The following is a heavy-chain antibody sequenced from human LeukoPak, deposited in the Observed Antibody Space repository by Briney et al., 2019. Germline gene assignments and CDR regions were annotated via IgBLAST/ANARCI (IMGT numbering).Heavy chain of an antibody. CDR2: IVVCIGNT. V-gene: IGHV1-58*01. CDR3: AVTARVAAADYFDH. D-gene: IGHD6-13*01. Sequence: GTSVKVSCKASGFTFTSSAVQWVRQARGQRLEWIGWIVVCIGNTNYAQKFQERVTITMDMSTSTAYMELSSLRSEDTAVYYCAVTARVAAADYFDHWGQGTLVTVSS. J-gene: IGHJ4*02. CDR1: GFTFTSSA.